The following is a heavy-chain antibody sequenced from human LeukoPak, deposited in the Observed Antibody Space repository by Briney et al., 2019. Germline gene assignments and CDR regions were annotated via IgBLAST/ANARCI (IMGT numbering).Heavy chain of an antibody. D-gene: IGHD3-3*01. CDR3: AKDSNYDFWSGDYYYGMDV. V-gene: IGHV3-9*01. J-gene: IGHJ6*02. CDR1: GFTFDDYA. Sequence: GGSLRLSCAASGFTFDDYAMHWVRQAPGKGLEWVSGISWNSGSIGYADSVKGRFTISRDNAKNSLYLQMNSLRAEDTALYYCAKDSNYDFWSGDYYYGMDVWGQGATVTVSS. CDR2: ISWNSGSI.